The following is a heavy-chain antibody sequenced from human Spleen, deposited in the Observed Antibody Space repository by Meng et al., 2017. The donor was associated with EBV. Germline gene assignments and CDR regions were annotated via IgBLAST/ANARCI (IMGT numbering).Heavy chain of an antibody. J-gene: IGHJ4*02. V-gene: IGHV4-30-2*01. CDR2: IYDSGST. D-gene: IGHD6-13*01. CDR1: GGSISSGYYS. CDR3: ATSSSSWTRFDY. Sequence: LQLPEYGSGLVKPSQPLSLTSAVSGGSISSGYYSWSWIRQPPGKGLEWIGYIYDSGSTYYNPSLKSRVTISVDRSNSQFSLKLSSVTAADTAVYYCATSSSSWTRFDYWGQGTLVTVSS.